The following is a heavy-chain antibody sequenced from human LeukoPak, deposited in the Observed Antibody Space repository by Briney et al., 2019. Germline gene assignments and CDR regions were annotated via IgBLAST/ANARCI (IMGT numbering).Heavy chain of an antibody. CDR2: IYWDDDK. CDR1: GFSLITNEVG. J-gene: IGHJ4*02. V-gene: IGHV2-5*02. CDR3: AHTHSWIQLWSEYYFDY. Sequence: SGPTLVNPTQTLTQTCTFSGFSLITNEVGVGWIRQPPGKALEWLALIYWDDDKRYSPSLKSRLTITKDTSKNQVVLTMTNMDPVDTATYYCAHTHSWIQLWSEYYFDYWGQGTLVTVSS. D-gene: IGHD5-18*01.